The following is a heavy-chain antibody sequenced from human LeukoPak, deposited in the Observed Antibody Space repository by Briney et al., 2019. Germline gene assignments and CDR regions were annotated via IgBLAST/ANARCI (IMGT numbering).Heavy chain of an antibody. J-gene: IGHJ4*02. D-gene: IGHD4-23*01. CDR3: ARDFGNSNY. V-gene: IGHV3-48*03. CDR2: ISSSGDTI. CDR1: GFTFSSYE. Sequence: GGSLRLSCAASGFTFSSYEMNWVRQAPGKGLEWISYISSSGDTIYYADSVKGRFTISRDNAKNSLYLQMNSLRAEDTAVYYCARDFGNSNYWGQGTLVTVSS.